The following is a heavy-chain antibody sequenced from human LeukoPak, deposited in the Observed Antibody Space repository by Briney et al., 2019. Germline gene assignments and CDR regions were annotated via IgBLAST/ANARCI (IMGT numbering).Heavy chain of an antibody. Sequence: GGSLRLSCAASGFTFSSYGMHWVRQAPGKGLEWVAVISYDGSNKYYADSVKGRFTISRDNSKNTLYLQMNSLRAEDTAVYYCARAPIGELYGDYWGQGTLVTVSS. CDR2: ISYDGSNK. V-gene: IGHV3-30*03. CDR3: ARAPIGELYGDY. CDR1: GFTFSSYG. D-gene: IGHD3-10*01. J-gene: IGHJ4*02.